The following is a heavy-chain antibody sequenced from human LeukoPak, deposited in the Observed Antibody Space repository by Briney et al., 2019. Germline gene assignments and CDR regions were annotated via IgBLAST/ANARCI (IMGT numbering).Heavy chain of an antibody. CDR3: ARAYFGDNDY. V-gene: IGHV1-46*01. J-gene: IGHJ4*02. CDR2: INPSSGST. D-gene: IGHD3-10*01. CDR1: GYTFTNYY. Sequence: ASVKVSCKASGYTFTNYYMHWVRQAPGQGLEWMGIINPSSGSTTYAQKFQGRVTMTRDTSISTAYMELSRLRSDDTAVYYCARAYFGDNDYWGQGTLVTVSS.